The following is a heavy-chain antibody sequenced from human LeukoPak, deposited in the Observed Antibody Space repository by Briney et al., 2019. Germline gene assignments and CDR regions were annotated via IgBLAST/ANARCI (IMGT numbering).Heavy chain of an antibody. CDR2: IKQDGTEI. Sequence: GRSLRLSCAASGFTLSSYWMSWVRQAPGKGLEWVANIKQDGTEIAYVDSVKGRFTMSRDNAKNSLYLQMNSLRAEDTAVYYCARVEGSGWSNYWGQGTLVTVSS. J-gene: IGHJ4*02. V-gene: IGHV3-7*05. CDR1: GFTLSSYW. CDR3: ARVEGSGWSNY. D-gene: IGHD6-19*01.